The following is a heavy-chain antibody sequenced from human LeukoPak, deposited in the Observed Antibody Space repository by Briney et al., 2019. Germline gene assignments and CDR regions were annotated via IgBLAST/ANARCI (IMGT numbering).Heavy chain of an antibody. V-gene: IGHV4-30-2*01. CDR3: ARVQIFLYYFDY. J-gene: IGHJ4*02. D-gene: IGHD3-3*01. CDR2: IYHSGST. Sequence: SETLSLTCAVSGGSISSGGYSWSWIRQPPGKGLEWIGYIYHSGSTYYNPSLKSRVTISVDRSKNQFSLKLSSVTAADTAVYYRARVQIFLYYFDYWGQGTLVTVSS. CDR1: GGSISSGGYS.